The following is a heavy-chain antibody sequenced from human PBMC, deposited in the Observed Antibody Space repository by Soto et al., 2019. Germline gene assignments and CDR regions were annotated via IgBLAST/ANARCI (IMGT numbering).Heavy chain of an antibody. CDR1: GFTFSSYG. CDR3: AKDWAGWEIRTYYGVDV. V-gene: IGHV3-30*18. D-gene: IGHD1-26*01. Sequence: QVQLVESGGGVVQPGRSLRLSCAASGFTFSSYGMHWVRQAPGKGLEWVAVISYDGSNRYYADSVKGRFTISRDNSKNTLYLQMNRRRAEDTAVYYCAKDWAGWEIRTYYGVDVWGQGTTISVSS. CDR2: ISYDGSNR. J-gene: IGHJ6*02.